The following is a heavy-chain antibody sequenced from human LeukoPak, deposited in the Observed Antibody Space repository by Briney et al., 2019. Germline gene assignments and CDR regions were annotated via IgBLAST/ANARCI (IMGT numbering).Heavy chain of an antibody. V-gene: IGHV3-48*01. CDR3: AKDVGIVGPTRRSFDY. CDR1: GFTFSTYS. Sequence: GRSLRLSCAASGFTFSTYSMNWVRQAPGKGLEWVSYISSRSITLYYADSVKGRFTISRDNSKNTLYLQLNSLRAEDTAVYYCAKDVGIVGPTRRSFDYWGQGTLVTVSS. J-gene: IGHJ4*02. CDR2: ISSRSITL. D-gene: IGHD1-26*01.